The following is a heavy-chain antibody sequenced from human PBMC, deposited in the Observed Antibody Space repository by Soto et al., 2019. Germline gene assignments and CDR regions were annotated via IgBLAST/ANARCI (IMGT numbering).Heavy chain of an antibody. Sequence: EVQLVESGGGLVKPGGSLRLSCEASGFAFSNFAMNWVRQAPGKGLEWVSSISGGSDFNYYTDSVKGRFTISRDNAKNTLYLQMTGLGGDDTAVYYCARDLLSGANYYAYWGQGTLVTVSS. D-gene: IGHD6-19*01. V-gene: IGHV3-21*01. J-gene: IGHJ4*02. CDR2: ISGGSDFN. CDR1: GFAFSNFA. CDR3: ARDLLSGANYYAY.